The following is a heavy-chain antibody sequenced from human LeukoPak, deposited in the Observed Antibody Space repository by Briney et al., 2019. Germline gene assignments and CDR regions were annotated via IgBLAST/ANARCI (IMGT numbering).Heavy chain of an antibody. D-gene: IGHD7-27*01. CDR1: LDSTTSNF. V-gene: IGHV4-4*02. J-gene: IGHJ4*02. CDR2: IHRSGSP. Sequence: PSETLSLTCTVSLDSTTSNFWSWVRQPPGKGLEWIGEIHRSGSPNYNPSLQSRVTISIDRSRNQIALELSSVTAADTAVYYCAGEILGGFNSGAYWGQGTLVTVSS. CDR3: AGEILGGFNSGAY.